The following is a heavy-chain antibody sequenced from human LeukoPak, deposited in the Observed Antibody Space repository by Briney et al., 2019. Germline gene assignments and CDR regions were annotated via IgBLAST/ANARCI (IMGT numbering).Heavy chain of an antibody. Sequence: RESLKISCKGSGYDFPRHRIGGVRQMAGRGLEWMGTIYPGDANIDIGYSPSFQGQVTISADKSISTAYLQWSSLRASDTARYYCARQRSRDGYNYDGFDIWGQGTMVTVSS. CDR3: ARQRSRDGYNYDGFDI. CDR2: IYPGDANIDI. V-gene: IGHV5-51*01. CDR1: GYDFPRHR. D-gene: IGHD5-24*01. J-gene: IGHJ3*02.